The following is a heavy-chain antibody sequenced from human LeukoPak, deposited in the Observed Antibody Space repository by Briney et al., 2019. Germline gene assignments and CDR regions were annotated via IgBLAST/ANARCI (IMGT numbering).Heavy chain of an antibody. J-gene: IGHJ4*02. CDR2: ISAYNGNT. Sequence: GASVKVSCKASGYTFTSYGISWVRQAPGQGLEWMGWISAYNGNTNYAQKLQGRVTMTTDTSTSTAYMELRSLRSDDTAVYYCARESSYYYDSSGYTEGYDYWGQGTLVIVSS. CDR3: ARESSYYYDSSGYTEGYDY. V-gene: IGHV1-18*01. CDR1: GYTFTSYG. D-gene: IGHD3-22*01.